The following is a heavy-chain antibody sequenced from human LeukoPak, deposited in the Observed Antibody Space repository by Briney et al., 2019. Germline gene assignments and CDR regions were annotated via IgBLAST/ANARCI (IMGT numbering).Heavy chain of an antibody. CDR1: GGSFSGYY. J-gene: IGHJ3*02. D-gene: IGHD3-22*01. Sequence: SETLSLTCAVYGGSFSGYYWSWIRQPPGRGLEWIGEINHSGSTNYNPSLKSRVTISVDTSKNQFSLKLSSVTAADTAVYYCAREVIVVVPDAFDIWGQGTMVTVSS. CDR2: INHSGST. V-gene: IGHV4-34*01. CDR3: AREVIVVVPDAFDI.